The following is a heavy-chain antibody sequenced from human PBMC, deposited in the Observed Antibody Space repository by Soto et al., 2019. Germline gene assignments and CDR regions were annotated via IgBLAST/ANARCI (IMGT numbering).Heavy chain of an antibody. Sequence: SDTLSLNCSVPGGSISSSAYYWGWIRQPPGKGLEWIGSIYYSGSTYYNPSLKSRVTTSVDTSKNQFSLKLSSVTAADTAVYYCARHDMVRGVTINWFDPWGQGTLVTVSS. CDR2: IYYSGST. J-gene: IGHJ5*02. V-gene: IGHV4-39*01. D-gene: IGHD3-10*01. CDR3: ARHDMVRGVTINWFDP. CDR1: GGSISSSAYY.